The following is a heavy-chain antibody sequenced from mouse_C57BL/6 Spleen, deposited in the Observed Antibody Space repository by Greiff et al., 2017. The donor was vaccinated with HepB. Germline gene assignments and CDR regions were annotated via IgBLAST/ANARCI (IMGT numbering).Heavy chain of an antibody. CDR1: GYTFTSYW. V-gene: IGHV1-50*01. J-gene: IGHJ4*01. D-gene: IGHD1-1*01. CDR2: IDPSDSYT. CDR3: ARRITTVVATGDYAMDY. Sequence: QVQLQQPGAELVKPGASVKLSCKASGYTFTSYWMQWVKQRPGQGLEWIGEIDPSDSYTNYNQKFKGKATLTVDTSSSTAYMQLSSLTSEDSAVYYCARRITTVVATGDYAMDYWGQGTSVTVSS.